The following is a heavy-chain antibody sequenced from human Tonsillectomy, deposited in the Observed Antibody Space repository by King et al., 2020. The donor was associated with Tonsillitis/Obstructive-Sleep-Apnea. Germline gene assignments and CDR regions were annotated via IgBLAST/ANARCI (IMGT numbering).Heavy chain of an antibody. D-gene: IGHD5-12*01. CDR3: ARDPGYSGYDHNWFDT. J-gene: IGHJ5*02. CDR1: GFTFSSYA. CDR2: ISYDGSNK. V-gene: IGHV3-30*04. Sequence: VQLVESGGGVVQPGRSLRLSCAASGFTFSSYAMHWVRQAPGKGLEWVAVISYDGSNKYYADSVKGRFTISRDNSKNTLYLQMNSLRAEDTAVYYCARDPGYSGYDHNWFDTWGQGTLVTVSS.